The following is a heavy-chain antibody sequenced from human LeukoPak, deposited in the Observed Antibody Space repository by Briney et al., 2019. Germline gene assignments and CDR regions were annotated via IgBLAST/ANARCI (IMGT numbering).Heavy chain of an antibody. CDR1: GFFFSVYE. Sequence: PGGSLRLSCEASGFFFSVYEMNWVRQAPGKGLEWLAYIKPGGGPKFYAGAVKGGVTTSRDDAKNSLYLQVDSLGVEDTAVYFCARGGACSGGNCHATLHDYWGQGTLVTVSS. CDR3: ARGGACSGGNCHATLHDY. V-gene: IGHV3-48*03. CDR2: IKPGGGPK. D-gene: IGHD2-15*01. J-gene: IGHJ4*02.